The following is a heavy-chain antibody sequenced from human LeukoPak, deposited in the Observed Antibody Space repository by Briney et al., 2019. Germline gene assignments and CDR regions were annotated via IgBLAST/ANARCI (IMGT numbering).Heavy chain of an antibody. V-gene: IGHV3-21*01. D-gene: IGHD6-19*01. CDR2: ISSSSSYI. Sequence: GGSLRLSCAASGFTFSSYSMNWVRQAPGKGLEWVSSISSSSSYIYYADSVKGRFTISKDNAKNSLYLQMNSLRAEDTAVYYCARTRIAVADNDAFDIWGQGTMVTVSS. J-gene: IGHJ3*02. CDR3: ARTRIAVADNDAFDI. CDR1: GFTFSSYS.